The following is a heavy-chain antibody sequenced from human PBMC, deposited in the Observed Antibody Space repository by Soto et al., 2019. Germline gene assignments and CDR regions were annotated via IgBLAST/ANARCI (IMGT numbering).Heavy chain of an antibody. V-gene: IGHV3-15*07. D-gene: IGHD6-6*01. J-gene: IGHJ6*02. CDR3: TTDNGHAYIAAHYYYYYGMDV. Sequence: GGSLRLSCAASGFTFSNAWMNWVRQAPGKGLEWVGRIKSKTDGGTTDYAAPVKGRFTISRDDSKNTLYLQMNSLKTEDTAVYYCTTDNGHAYIAAHYYYYYGMDVWGQGTTVTVSS. CDR1: GFTFSNAW. CDR2: IKSKTDGGTT.